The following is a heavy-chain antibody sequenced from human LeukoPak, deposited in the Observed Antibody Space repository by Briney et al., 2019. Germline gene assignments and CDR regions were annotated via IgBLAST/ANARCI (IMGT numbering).Heavy chain of an antibody. J-gene: IGHJ6*03. D-gene: IGHD3-16*01. V-gene: IGHV1-8*01. CDR3: ARGRGGFYYYYYMDV. CDR2: MNPNSGNT. Sequence: GASVKVSCKASGYTFTSYDINWVRQATGQGLEWMGWMNPNSGNTGYAQKFQGRITMTRNTSISTAYMELSSLRSEDTAVYYCARGRGGFYYYYYMDVWGRGTTVTVSS. CDR1: GYTFTSYD.